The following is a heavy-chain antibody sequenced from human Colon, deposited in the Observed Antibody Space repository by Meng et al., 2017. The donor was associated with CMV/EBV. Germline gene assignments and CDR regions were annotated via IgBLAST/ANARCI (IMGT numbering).Heavy chain of an antibody. V-gene: IGHV4-38-2*02. CDR2: IHHTGST. CDR3: ARDLTLSAVPSAVGH. Sequence: SETLSLTCTVSGYSISSGHFWGWIRQPPGKGLEWIGSIHHTGSTYYKSSLKSRVTMSVDTAKNPFSLKLTSVTAADTAVYYCARDLTLSAVPSAVGHWGRGTLVTVSS. J-gene: IGHJ4*02. D-gene: IGHD2-2*01. CDR1: GYSISSGHF.